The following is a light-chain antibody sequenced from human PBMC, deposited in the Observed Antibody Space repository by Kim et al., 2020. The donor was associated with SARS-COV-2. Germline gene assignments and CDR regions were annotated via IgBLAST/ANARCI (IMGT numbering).Light chain of an antibody. CDR3: AAWDDSLSGWV. Sequence: QSALTQPPSASGTPGQRVTISCSGTSTNIGDNSVYWYQHLPGTGPKLHIYTTDRRPSGVPDRFSGSKSATSASLAIGGLRSEDEADYYCAAWDDSLSGWVFGGGTQLTVL. V-gene: IGLV1-47*01. CDR1: STNIGDNS. J-gene: IGLJ3*02. CDR2: TTD.